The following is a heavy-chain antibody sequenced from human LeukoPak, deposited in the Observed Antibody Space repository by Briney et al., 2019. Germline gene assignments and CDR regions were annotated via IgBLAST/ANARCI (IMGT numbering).Heavy chain of an antibody. V-gene: IGHV3-30*02. J-gene: IGHJ4*02. D-gene: IGHD5-12*01. CDR2: IRYDGSNK. CDR1: GFTFSSYD. CDR3: ARNRAVGYAPGDY. Sequence: GGSLRLSCAASGFTFSSYDMHWVRQAPGKGLEWVAFIRYDGSNKYYADSVKGRFTISRDNSKSTLHLQMNSLRAEDTAVYYCARNRAVGYAPGDYWGQGTLVTVSS.